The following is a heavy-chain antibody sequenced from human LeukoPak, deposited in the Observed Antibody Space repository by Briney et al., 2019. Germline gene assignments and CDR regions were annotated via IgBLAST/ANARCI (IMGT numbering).Heavy chain of an antibody. J-gene: IGHJ4*02. D-gene: IGHD6-19*01. CDR3: AIIAVAGTPDFDY. V-gene: IGHV1-8*01. CDR2: MNPNSGNT. CDR1: GYTFTSYD. Sequence: ASVKVSCKASGYTFTSYDINWVRQATGQGLERMGWMNPNSGNTGYAQKFQGRVTMTRNTSISTAYMELSSLRSEDTAVYYCAIIAVAGTPDFDYWGQGTLVTVSS.